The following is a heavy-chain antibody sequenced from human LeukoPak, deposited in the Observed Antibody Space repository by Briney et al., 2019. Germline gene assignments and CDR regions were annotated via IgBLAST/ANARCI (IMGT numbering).Heavy chain of an antibody. CDR3: ARAGDVLEWLSRSNYYYYMDV. V-gene: IGHV1-18*01. CDR2: ISAYNGNT. D-gene: IGHD3-3*01. J-gene: IGHJ6*03. Sequence: ASVKVSCKASGYTFTSYGISWVRQAPGQGLEWMGWISAYNGNTNYAQKLRGRVTMTTDTSTSTAYMELRSLRSDDTAVYYCARAGDVLEWLSRSNYYYYMDVWGKGTTVTVSS. CDR1: GYTFTSYG.